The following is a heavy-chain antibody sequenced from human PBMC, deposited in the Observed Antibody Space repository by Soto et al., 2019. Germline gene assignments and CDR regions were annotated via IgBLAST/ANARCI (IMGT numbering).Heavy chain of an antibody. CDR3: AREPAGAYGH. Sequence: SETLYLTCNVSGGCVSDYCWSWIRQAPGKGLEWIGYIHYRGGINYNPSLKSRVTMSVDPSKSQFSLTLRSVTTADTAVYFWAREPAGAYGHWGQGSLVTGSS. CDR2: IHYRGGI. D-gene: IGHD3-16*01. V-gene: IGHV4-59*02. CDR1: GGCVSDYC. J-gene: IGHJ1*01.